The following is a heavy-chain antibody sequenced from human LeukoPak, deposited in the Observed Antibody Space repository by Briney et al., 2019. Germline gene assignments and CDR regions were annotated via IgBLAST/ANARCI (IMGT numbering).Heavy chain of an antibody. CDR3: ARVEPTKSDDC. CDR2: IKQDGSEK. D-gene: IGHD1-14*01. CDR1: GFTFSNYW. J-gene: IGHJ4*02. Sequence: PGGSLRLSCAASGFTFSNYWMSWVRQAPGKGLEWVANIKQDGSEKNYVDSVRGRFTISRDNAENSLYLQMNSLRDDDTAVYYCARVEPTKSDDCWGQGTLVTVSS. V-gene: IGHV3-7*01.